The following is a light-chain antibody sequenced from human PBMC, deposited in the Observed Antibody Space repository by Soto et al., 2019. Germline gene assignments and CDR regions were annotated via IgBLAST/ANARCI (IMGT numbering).Light chain of an antibody. Sequence: EIVLTQSPGALALSPGERATLSCRASQSVSASYLAWYQQKIGQAPRLLIYGASTRATGIPDRFSGSGSGTDFTLTISRLDPEDFAVYFCQQYGISITLGQGTRLEIK. CDR1: QSVSASY. CDR2: GAS. J-gene: IGKJ5*01. CDR3: QQYGISIT. V-gene: IGKV3-20*01.